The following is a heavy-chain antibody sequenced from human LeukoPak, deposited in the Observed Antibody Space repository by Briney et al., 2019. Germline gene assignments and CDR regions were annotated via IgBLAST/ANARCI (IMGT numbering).Heavy chain of an antibody. CDR3: ARALQRGYYYDSSGYYFSDY. Sequence: ASVKVSYKASGYTFTSYDINWVRQATGQGLEWMGWMNPNSGNTGYAQKFQGRVTMTRNTSISTAYMELSSLRSEDTAVYYCARALQRGYYYDSSGYYFSDYWGQGTLVTVSS. CDR2: MNPNSGNT. V-gene: IGHV1-8*01. D-gene: IGHD3-22*01. CDR1: GYTFTSYD. J-gene: IGHJ4*02.